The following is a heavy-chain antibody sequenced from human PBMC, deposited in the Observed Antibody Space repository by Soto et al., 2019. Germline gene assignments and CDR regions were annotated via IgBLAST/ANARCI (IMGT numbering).Heavy chain of an antibody. Sequence: SVKVSCKASGFTFTSSAVQWVRQARGQRLEWIGWIVVGSGNTNYAQKFQERVTITRDMSTSTAYMELSSLRSEDTAVYYCEASPITMTDDYSVQNWGQGTLVTVYS. V-gene: IGHV1-58*01. J-gene: IGHJ4*02. D-gene: IGHD4-4*01. CDR1: GFTFTSSA. CDR3: EASPITMTDDYSVQN. CDR2: IVVGSGNT.